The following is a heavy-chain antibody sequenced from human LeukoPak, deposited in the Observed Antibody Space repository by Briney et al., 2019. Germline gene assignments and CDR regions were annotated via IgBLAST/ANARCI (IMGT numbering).Heavy chain of an antibody. Sequence: PGGSLRLSCAASGFTFSSYAMSWVRQAPGKGLEWVSAISGSGGSTYYADSVKGRFTISRDNSKNTLYLQMNSLRAEDTAVYYCAKINGMPRPFWSGYPFDYWGQGTLVTVSS. V-gene: IGHV3-23*01. CDR3: AKINGMPRPFWSGYPFDY. CDR2: ISGSGGST. D-gene: IGHD3-3*01. CDR1: GFTFSSYA. J-gene: IGHJ4*02.